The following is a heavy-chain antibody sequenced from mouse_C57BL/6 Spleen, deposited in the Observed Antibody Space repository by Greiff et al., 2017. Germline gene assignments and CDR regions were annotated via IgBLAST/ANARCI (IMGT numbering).Heavy chain of an antibody. CDR1: GYTFTSYW. CDR2: IDPSDSYT. CDR3: ARVAPGSRDYFDY. J-gene: IGHJ2*01. Sequence: QVQLKQPGAELVKPGASVKLSCKASGYTFTSYWMQWVKQRPGQGLEWIGEIDPSDSYTNYNQKFKGKATLTVDTSSSTAYMQLSSLTSEDSAVYYCARVAPGSRDYFDYWGQGTTLTVSS. V-gene: IGHV1-50*01. D-gene: IGHD1-1*01.